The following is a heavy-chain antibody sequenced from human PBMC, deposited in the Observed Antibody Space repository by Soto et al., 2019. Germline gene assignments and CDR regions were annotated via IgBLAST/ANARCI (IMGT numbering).Heavy chain of an antibody. CDR3: AKDLTPGYSSGWYGGQLDY. V-gene: IGHV3-30*18. CDR2: ISFDGSNK. Sequence: GGSLRLSCAASGFTFSSFGIHWVRQAPGKGLEWVAVISFDGSNKYYADSVKGRFTISRDNSENTLYLQMNSLRAEDTAVYYCAKDLTPGYSSGWYGGQLDYWGQGTLVTVSS. CDR1: GFTFSSFG. D-gene: IGHD6-19*01. J-gene: IGHJ4*02.